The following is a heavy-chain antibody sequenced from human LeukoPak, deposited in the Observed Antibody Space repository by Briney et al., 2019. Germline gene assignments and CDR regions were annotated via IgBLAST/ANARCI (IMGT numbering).Heavy chain of an antibody. CDR2: ISYDGSNK. V-gene: IGHV3-30*18. D-gene: IGHD3-22*01. CDR1: GFTFSSYG. CDR3: AKGVAYYYDSSSYYYGVLDYYFDY. J-gene: IGHJ4*02. Sequence: GGALRLSCAASGFTFSSYGMHWVRQAPGKGLEWVAVISYDGSNKYYADSVKGRFTISRDNTKSTLYLQMHSLRAEDTAVYYCAKGVAYYYDSSSYYYGVLDYYFDYWGQGTLVTVSS.